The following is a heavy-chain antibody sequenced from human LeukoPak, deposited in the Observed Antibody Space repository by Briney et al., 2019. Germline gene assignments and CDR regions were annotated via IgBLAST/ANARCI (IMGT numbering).Heavy chain of an antibody. CDR2: ISSSGSTI. J-gene: IGHJ4*02. D-gene: IGHD2-2*01. Sequence: GGSLRLSCAASGFTFSDYYMSWIRQAPGKGLEWVSYISSSGSTIYYADSVKGRFTISRGNAKNSLYLQMNSLRAEDTAVYYCANKVYCSTTSCYHAGYWGQGTLVTVSS. CDR3: ANKVYCSTTSCYHAGY. CDR1: GFTFSDYY. V-gene: IGHV3-11*01.